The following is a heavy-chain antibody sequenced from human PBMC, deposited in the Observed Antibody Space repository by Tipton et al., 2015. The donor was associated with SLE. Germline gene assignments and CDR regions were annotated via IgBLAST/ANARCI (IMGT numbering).Heavy chain of an antibody. CDR3: ARRLTRYSGYDYFDY. V-gene: IGHV4-59*08. CDR1: GGSISSYY. CDR2: IYYGGST. Sequence: TLSLTCTVSGGSISSYYWSWIRQPPGKGLEWIGYIYYGGSTNYNTSLKSRVTISVDTSKNQFSLKLSSVTAADTAGYYCARRLTRYSGYDYFDYWGQGTLVTVSS. D-gene: IGHD5-12*01. J-gene: IGHJ4*02.